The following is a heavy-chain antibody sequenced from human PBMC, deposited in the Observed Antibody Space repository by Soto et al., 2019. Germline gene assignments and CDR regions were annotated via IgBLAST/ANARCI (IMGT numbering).Heavy chain of an antibody. J-gene: IGHJ6*02. CDR2: INHSGST. CDR1: GGSFSGYY. Sequence: LSLTCAAYGGSFSGYYWSWIRQPPGKGLEWIGEINHSGSTNYNPSLKSRVTISVDTSKNQFSLKLSSVTAADTAVYYCARSGGYCSSTSCYMGYYYYGMDVWGQGTTVTVSS. D-gene: IGHD2-2*02. CDR3: ARSGGYCSSTSCYMGYYYYGMDV. V-gene: IGHV4-34*01.